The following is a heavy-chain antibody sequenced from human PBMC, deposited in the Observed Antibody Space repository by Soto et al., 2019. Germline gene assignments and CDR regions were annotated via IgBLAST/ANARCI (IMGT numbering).Heavy chain of an antibody. D-gene: IGHD3-16*01. CDR1: GFTFSSYA. J-gene: IGHJ5*02. CDR2: VSRAGTYT. CDR3: VKYTVTEDLGES. Sequence: ESGGDVVRPGGSLRLSCAASGFTFSSYAMGWVRQAHGKGLEWVAGVSRAGTYTFYADSVRGRFSISRDNSRDTVDLYMNALRGDDTAVYFCVKYTVTEDLGESWGQGTLVSVSS. V-gene: IGHV3-23*01.